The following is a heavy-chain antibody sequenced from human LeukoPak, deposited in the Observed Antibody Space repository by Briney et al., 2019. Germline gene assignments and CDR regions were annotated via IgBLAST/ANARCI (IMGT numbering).Heavy chain of an antibody. J-gene: IGHJ3*02. V-gene: IGHV1-18*03. D-gene: IGHD3-10*01. CDR2: ISAYNGNT. CDR3: ARAIQRGYAFDI. Sequence: ASVKVSCKASGYTFTSYGISWVRQVPGQGLEWMGWISAYNGNTNYAQKLQGRVTMTTDTSTSTAYMELRSLRSEDMAVYYCARAIQRGYAFDIWGQGTMVTVSS. CDR1: GYTFTSYG.